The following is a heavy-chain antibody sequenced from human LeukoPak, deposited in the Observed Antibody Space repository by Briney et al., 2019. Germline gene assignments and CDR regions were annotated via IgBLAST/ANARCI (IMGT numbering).Heavy chain of an antibody. CDR3: ARDSGYDSEVDY. Sequence: GASVKVSCKASGYTFTGYYMHWVRQAPGQGLEWMGWINPNSGGTNYAQKIQGRVNMTRDTSISTAYMELSRLRSDDTAVYYCARDSGYDSEVDYWGQGTLVTVSS. D-gene: IGHD5-12*01. CDR2: INPNSGGT. J-gene: IGHJ4*02. CDR1: GYTFTGYY. V-gene: IGHV1-2*02.